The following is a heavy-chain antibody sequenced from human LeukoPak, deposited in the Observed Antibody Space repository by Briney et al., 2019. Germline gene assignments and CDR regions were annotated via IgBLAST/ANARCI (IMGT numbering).Heavy chain of an antibody. CDR2: INPNSGFT. D-gene: IGHD2-2*01. CDR3: ARLADCGSSSCRSFDY. J-gene: IGHJ4*02. Sequence: ASVKVSCKASGYTFTGYYMHWVRQAPGQGLEWMGWINPNSGFTNYAQKFQGRVTMTRDTSISTAYMELSRLRSDDTAVYYCARLADCGSSSCRSFDYWGQGTLVTVSS. V-gene: IGHV1-2*02. CDR1: GYTFTGYY.